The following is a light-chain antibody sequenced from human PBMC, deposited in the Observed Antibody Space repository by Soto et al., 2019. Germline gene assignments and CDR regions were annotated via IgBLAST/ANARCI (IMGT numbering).Light chain of an antibody. CDR2: GAS. V-gene: IGKV3-15*01. CDR1: QSVSSN. Sequence: EIVMTQSRATLSVSPGDRATLSCRASQSVSSNLAWYQQKPGQAPRILIYGASTRATGIPARFSGSGSGTDFTLTISNLEPEDFAVYYCQQRSDWPWTFGQGTKVDIK. J-gene: IGKJ1*01. CDR3: QQRSDWPWT.